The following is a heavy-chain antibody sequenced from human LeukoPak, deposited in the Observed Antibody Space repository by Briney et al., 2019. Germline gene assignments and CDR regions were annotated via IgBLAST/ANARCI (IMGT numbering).Heavy chain of an antibody. CDR3: ARRKGGLGAFDI. CDR1: GYTFTSYG. Sequence: ASVKVSCKASGYTFTSYGISWVRQAPGQGLEWMGWISAYNGNTNYAQKLQGRVTITTDTSTSTAYMELRSLRSDDTAVYYCARRKGGLGAFDIWGQGKMVTVSS. CDR2: ISAYNGNT. J-gene: IGHJ3*02. V-gene: IGHV1-18*01. D-gene: IGHD3-16*01.